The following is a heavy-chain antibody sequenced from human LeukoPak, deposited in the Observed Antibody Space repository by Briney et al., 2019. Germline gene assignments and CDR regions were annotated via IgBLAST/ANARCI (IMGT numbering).Heavy chain of an antibody. CDR3: AKDPPRDTAKSRHDD. V-gene: IGHV3-23*01. Sequence: PGGSQRLSCAASGFTFSSYAMSWVRQAPGKGLEWVSAISGSGGSTYYADSVKGRFTISRDNSKNTLYLQMNNLRAEDTAVYYCAKDPPRDTAKSRHDDWGQGTLVTVSS. CDR2: ISGSGGST. J-gene: IGHJ4*02. CDR1: GFTFSSYA. D-gene: IGHD5-18*01.